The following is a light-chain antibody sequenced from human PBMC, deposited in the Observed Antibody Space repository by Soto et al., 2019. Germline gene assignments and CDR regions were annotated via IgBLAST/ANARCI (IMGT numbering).Light chain of an antibody. V-gene: IGKV1-39*01. CDR3: QQSSSTPPFT. CDR2: TVS. J-gene: IGKJ3*01. CDR1: QNISIY. Sequence: DIQMTQSPSSLSASVGDRVTITCRASQNISIYLNWYQQKPGKAPKLLIYTVSNLQSGVPSRFSADGSGTDFTRTISSLQPEDFATYYCQQSSSTPPFTFGPGTKVDIK.